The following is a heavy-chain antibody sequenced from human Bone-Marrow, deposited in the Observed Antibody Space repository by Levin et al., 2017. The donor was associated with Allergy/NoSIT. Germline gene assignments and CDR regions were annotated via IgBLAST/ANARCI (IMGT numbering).Heavy chain of an antibody. J-gene: IGHJ4*02. CDR2: IKSRPDGGST. V-gene: IGHV3-15*01. Sequence: PGGSLRLSCAASGFPFSNSWMNWVRQAPGKGLEWVGRIKSRPDGGSTDYAAPVKGRFTISRDDSKNMLYLEMNTVKTEDTAGYFCATDSLVVSGEGWPDGSFDFWGQGTLVTVSS. CDR1: GFPFSNSW. CDR3: ATDSLVVSGEGWPDGSFDF. D-gene: IGHD3-22*01.